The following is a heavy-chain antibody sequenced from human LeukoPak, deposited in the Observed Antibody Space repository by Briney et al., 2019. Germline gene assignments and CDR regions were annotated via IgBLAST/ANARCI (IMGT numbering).Heavy chain of an antibody. V-gene: IGHV3-33*01. CDR1: GFTFSSYG. CDR2: IWYDGSNK. D-gene: IGHD6-19*01. Sequence: GRSLRLSCAASGFTFSSYGMHWVRQAPGKGLEWVAVIWYDGSNKYYADSVRGRFTISRDNSKNTLYLQMNSLRAEDTAVYYCARDPMRSSGWFDYWGQGTLVTVSS. CDR3: ARDPMRSSGWFDY. J-gene: IGHJ4*02.